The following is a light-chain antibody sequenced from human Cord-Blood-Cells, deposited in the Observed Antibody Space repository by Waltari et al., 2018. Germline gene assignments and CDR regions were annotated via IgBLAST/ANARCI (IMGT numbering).Light chain of an antibody. CDR1: QSVSSN. V-gene: IGKV3-15*01. Sequence: EIVMTQSPATLSVSPGARDTLSCRASQSVSSNLAWYQQTPGQAPRLLIYGASTRATGIPARFSGSGSGTEFTLTISSLQSEDFAVYYCQQYNNWPPLTFGGGTKVEIK. J-gene: IGKJ4*01. CDR3: QQYNNWPPLT. CDR2: GAS.